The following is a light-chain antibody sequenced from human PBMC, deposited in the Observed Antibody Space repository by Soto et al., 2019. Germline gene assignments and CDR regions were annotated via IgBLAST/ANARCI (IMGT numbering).Light chain of an antibody. CDR3: QQYNSYSRT. Sequence: VHITQSPSTLSASVGDRVTITCRASQSISSWLAWYQQKPGKAPKLLIYDASSLESGVPSRFSGSGSGTEFTLTISSLQPDDFATYYCQQYNSYSRTFGRGTKVDIK. J-gene: IGKJ4*01. CDR2: DAS. CDR1: QSISSW. V-gene: IGKV1-5*01.